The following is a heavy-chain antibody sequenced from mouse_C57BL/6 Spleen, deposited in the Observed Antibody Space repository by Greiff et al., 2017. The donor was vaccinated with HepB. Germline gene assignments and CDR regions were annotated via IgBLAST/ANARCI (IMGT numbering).Heavy chain of an antibody. D-gene: IGHD2-5*01. CDR2: INYDGSST. V-gene: IGHV5-16*01. CDR3: AREPYSNYYAMDY. Sequence: EVQLVESEGGLVQPGSSMKLSCTASGFTFSDYYMAWVRQVPEKGLEWVANINYDGSSTYYLDSLKSRFIISRDNAKNILYLQMSSLKSEDTATYYCAREPYSNYYAMDYWGQGTSVTVSS. CDR1: GFTFSDYY. J-gene: IGHJ4*01.